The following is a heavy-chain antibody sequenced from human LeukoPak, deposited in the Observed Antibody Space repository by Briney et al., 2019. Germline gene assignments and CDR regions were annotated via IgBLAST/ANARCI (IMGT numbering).Heavy chain of an antibody. D-gene: IGHD6-19*01. J-gene: IGHJ4*02. CDR3: AGERGEEYSSGWYKTNFFDN. CDR2: GDYSGGT. CDR1: GDSFTSVTDY. Sequence: SETLSLTCTVSGDSFTSVTDYWAWIRQPPGKGLEWIASGDYSGGTYYNPSLESRVAISADMSKNQISLKLTSVTGADTAVYYCAGERGEEYSSGWYKTNFFDNWGQGIRVTVSS. V-gene: IGHV4-39*07.